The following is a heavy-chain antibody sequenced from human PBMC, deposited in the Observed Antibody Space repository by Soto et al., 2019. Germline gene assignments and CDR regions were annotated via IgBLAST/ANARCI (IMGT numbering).Heavy chain of an antibody. D-gene: IGHD5-12*01. CDR1: GGGNLRDYR. Sequence: QVQLVQSGAEVKKPGSSVQVSCKASGGGNLRDYRTTWVRQAPGQGLEWMGGIIPKLGSANYAQNYQGRVTITADESTSTVYRELRSLRSEDTAVYYCARGGGGYNLGAVYWGQGTPVTVSS. V-gene: IGHV1-69*01. CDR3: ARGGGGYNLGAVY. CDR2: IIPKLGSA. J-gene: IGHJ4*02.